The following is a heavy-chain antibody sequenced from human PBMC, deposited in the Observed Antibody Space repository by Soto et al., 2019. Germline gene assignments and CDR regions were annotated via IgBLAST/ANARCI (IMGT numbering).Heavy chain of an antibody. CDR3: ARDVVGVVRD. D-gene: IGHD2-21*01. V-gene: IGHV1-8*01. CDR1: GYTFTSYD. J-gene: IGHJ4*02. CDR2: MNPNXANT. Sequence: XSVKVSCKASGYTFTSYDINWVRQATGQGIEWMGXMNPNXANTGYAQKFXXRVTMTRXXSIRTAYMELSSLRSEDKAVYYCARDVVGVVRDWGKGTLVTVYS.